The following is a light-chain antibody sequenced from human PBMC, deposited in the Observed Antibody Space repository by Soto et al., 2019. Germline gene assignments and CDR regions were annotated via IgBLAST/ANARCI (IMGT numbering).Light chain of an antibody. CDR2: GVS. CDR1: QSVSSSY. CDR3: QQYCSSLT. V-gene: IGKV3-20*01. Sequence: EIVLTQSPGTLSLSPGERATLSCRASQSVSSSYLAWYQQKPGQAPRLLMYGVSSRATGIPDRFSGSGSGTDFTLTISRLEPEDLAVYYCQQYCSSLTFGGGTKVEIK. J-gene: IGKJ4*01.